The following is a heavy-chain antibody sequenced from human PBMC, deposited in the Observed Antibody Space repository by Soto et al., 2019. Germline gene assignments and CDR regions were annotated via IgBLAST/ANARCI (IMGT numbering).Heavy chain of an antibody. CDR3: ARGRGGDGGVGY. J-gene: IGHJ4*02. CDR1: GASITNSAW. V-gene: IGHV4-4*02. Sequence: QVQLQESGPGLVKPSGTLYLTCTVSGASITNSAWWSWVRQTPEKGLEWIGAVYQSEYNKQSPLGSRVSMSADASRNQFSLTLSSDTAADTAVSYCARGRGGDGGVGYWGQGTLVTVSS. D-gene: IGHD4-17*01. CDR2: VYQSEY.